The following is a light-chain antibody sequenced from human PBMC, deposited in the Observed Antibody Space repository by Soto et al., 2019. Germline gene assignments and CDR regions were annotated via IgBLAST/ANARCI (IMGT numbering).Light chain of an antibody. V-gene: IGKV3-20*01. Sequence: EIVMTQSPATLSLSTGERATLSCRASQSVSSYLAWYQQKPGQAPRLLIYGASSRATGIPDRFSGSGSGTDFTLTISRLEPEDFAVYYCQQYGSSPGTFGQGTKVDIK. CDR2: GAS. CDR1: QSVSSY. J-gene: IGKJ1*01. CDR3: QQYGSSPGT.